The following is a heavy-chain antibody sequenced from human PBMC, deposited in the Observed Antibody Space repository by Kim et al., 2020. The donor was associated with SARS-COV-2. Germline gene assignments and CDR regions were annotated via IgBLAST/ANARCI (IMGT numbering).Heavy chain of an antibody. Sequence: YADSMKGILTIAGDNSKKTLYLQRNSLRAEDTAVYYCARDKVTSPWTFDYWGQGTLVTVSS. V-gene: IGHV3-66*01. CDR3: ARDKVTSPWTFDY. D-gene: IGHD3-10*01. J-gene: IGHJ4*02.